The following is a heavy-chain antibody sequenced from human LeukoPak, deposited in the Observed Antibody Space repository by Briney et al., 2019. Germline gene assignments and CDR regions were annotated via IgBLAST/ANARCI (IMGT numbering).Heavy chain of an antibody. CDR2: IIPILGIA. V-gene: IGHV1-69*04. Sequence: ASVKLSCKASGGTFSSYAISWVRQAPGQGLEWMGRIIPILGIANYAQKFQGRVTITVDKSTSTAYMELSSLRSEDTAVYYCARASHYYDSSGYFSLYFDYWGQGTLVTVSS. CDR1: GGTFSSYA. CDR3: ARASHYYDSSGYFSLYFDY. D-gene: IGHD3-22*01. J-gene: IGHJ4*02.